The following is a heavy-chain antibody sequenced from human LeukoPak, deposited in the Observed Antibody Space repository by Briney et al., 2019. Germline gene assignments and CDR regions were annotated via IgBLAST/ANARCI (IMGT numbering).Heavy chain of an antibody. CDR2: ISAHNGNT. V-gene: IGHV1-18*01. CDR1: GYTFTSYG. D-gene: IGHD3-9*01. J-gene: IGHJ4*02. CDR3: ARARYFDWLSYFDY. Sequence: GASVKVSCKASGYTFTSYGISWVRQAPGQGLEWMGWISAHNGNTNYAQKLQGRVTMTTDTSTSTAYMELRSLRSDDTAVYYCARARYFDWLSYFDYWGQGTLVTVSS.